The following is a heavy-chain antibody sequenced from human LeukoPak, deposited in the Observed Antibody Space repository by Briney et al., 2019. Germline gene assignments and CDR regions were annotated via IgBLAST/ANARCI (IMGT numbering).Heavy chain of an antibody. D-gene: IGHD4-17*01. J-gene: IGHJ3*02. Sequence: PSETLSLTCTVSGDSISSYYWSWIRQPPGKGLEWIGYIYYSGSTNYNPSLKSRVTISVDTSKDQFSLKLSSVTAADTAVYYCASPRYGADAFDIWGQGTMVTVSS. CDR2: IYYSGST. V-gene: IGHV4-59*01. CDR3: ASPRYGADAFDI. CDR1: GDSISSYY.